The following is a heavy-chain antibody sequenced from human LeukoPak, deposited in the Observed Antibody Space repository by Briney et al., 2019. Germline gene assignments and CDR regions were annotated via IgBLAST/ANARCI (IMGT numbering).Heavy chain of an antibody. CDR3: ARDRGGSSDAFDI. V-gene: IGHV3-66*01. J-gene: IGHJ3*02. D-gene: IGHD2-2*01. CDR2: IYSDGTI. CDR1: GFTVSSNY. Sequence: GGSLRLSCAASGFTVSSNYMSWVRQVPGKGLEWVSVIYSDGTISYADSVKGRFTISRDISKNTLYLQMNSLRAEDTAVYYCARDRGGSSDAFDIWGQGTMVTVSS.